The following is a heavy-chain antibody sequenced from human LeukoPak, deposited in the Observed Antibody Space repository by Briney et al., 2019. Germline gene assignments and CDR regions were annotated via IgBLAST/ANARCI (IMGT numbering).Heavy chain of an antibody. CDR1: GGSISSHY. D-gene: IGHD3-22*01. J-gene: IGHJ6*03. V-gene: IGHV4-59*11. CDR3: ARGYYDSSGYYRYYYYHYMDV. CDR2: IYYSGST. Sequence: SETLSLTCTVSGGSISSHYWSWIRQPPGKGLEWIGYIYYSGSTNYNPSLKSRVTISVDTSKNQFSLKLSSVTAADTAVYYCARGYYDSSGYYRYYYYHYMDVWGKGTTVTVSS.